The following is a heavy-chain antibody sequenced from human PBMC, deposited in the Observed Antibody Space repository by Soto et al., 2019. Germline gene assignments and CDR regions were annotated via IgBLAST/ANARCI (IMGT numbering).Heavy chain of an antibody. J-gene: IGHJ6*02. V-gene: IGHV4-31*03. CDR1: GGSISSGGYY. Sequence: SETLSLTCTVSGGSISSGGYYWSWIRQHPGKGLEWIGYIYYSGSTYYNPSLKSRVTISVDTSKNQFSLKLSSVTAADTAVYYCARDGYDISHYYYGMDVWGQGTTVTVSS. CDR3: ARDGYDISHYYYGMDV. CDR2: IYYSGST. D-gene: IGHD3-9*01.